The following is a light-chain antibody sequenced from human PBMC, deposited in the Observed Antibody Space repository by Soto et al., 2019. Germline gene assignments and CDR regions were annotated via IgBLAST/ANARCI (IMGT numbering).Light chain of an antibody. CDR3: QQYGSSPGT. Sequence: EIVLTQSPGTLSLSPGERATLSCRASQSFSTSYLAWYQQRPGQAPRLLVYGASSRATGIPDRFSGSGSGTDFTLTISTLEPEDFAVYYCQQYGSSPGTFGQGTKVDIK. V-gene: IGKV3-20*01. J-gene: IGKJ2*01. CDR1: QSFSTSY. CDR2: GAS.